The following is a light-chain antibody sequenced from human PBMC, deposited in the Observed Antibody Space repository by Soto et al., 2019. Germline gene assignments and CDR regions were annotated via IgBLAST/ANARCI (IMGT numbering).Light chain of an antibody. Sequence: SALTQPASVSGSPGQSITISCTGTSSDVGGYNYVSWYQHHPGKAPRLMIYASSNRPSGVSHRFSGSRSGNTASLTISGLQAEDEADYYCSSYTSGTTLYVFGTGTKLTVL. CDR2: ASS. CDR3: SSYTSGTTLYV. J-gene: IGLJ1*01. CDR1: SSDVGGYNY. V-gene: IGLV2-14*01.